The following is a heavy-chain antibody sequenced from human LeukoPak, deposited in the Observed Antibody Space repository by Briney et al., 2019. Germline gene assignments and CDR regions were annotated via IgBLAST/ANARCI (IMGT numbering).Heavy chain of an antibody. CDR3: AKAPVTTCSGAYCYPFDY. V-gene: IGHV3-21*04. CDR2: ISSSSSYI. J-gene: IGHJ4*02. Sequence: GGSLRLSCAASGFTFSSYSMNWVRQAPGKGLEWVSSISSSSSYIYYADSVKGRFTISRDSSKNTLYLQMNSLRAEDAAVYYCAKAPVTTCSGAYCYPFDYWGQGTLVTVSS. D-gene: IGHD2-15*01. CDR1: GFTFSSYS.